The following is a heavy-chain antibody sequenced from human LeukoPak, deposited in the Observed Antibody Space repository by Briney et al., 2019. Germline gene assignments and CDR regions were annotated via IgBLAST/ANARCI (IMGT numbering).Heavy chain of an antibody. Sequence: GGSLRLSCATSGFTFVDYGLSWVRQVPGKGLEWLSAINWNGGITEYADSVKGRFTISRDNAKNTLYLQMNSLRPEDSAMYSCVKALWGRGYNPLDFWGQGTLVTVSS. CDR1: GFTFVDYG. CDR3: VKALWGRGYNPLDF. J-gene: IGHJ4*02. D-gene: IGHD5-24*01. V-gene: IGHV3-20*04. CDR2: INWNGGIT.